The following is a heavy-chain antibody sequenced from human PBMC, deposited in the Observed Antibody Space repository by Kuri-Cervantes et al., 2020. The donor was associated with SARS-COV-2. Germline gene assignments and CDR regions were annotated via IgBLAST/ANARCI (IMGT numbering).Heavy chain of an antibody. D-gene: IGHD3-3*01. CDR2: ISSSGSTI. V-gene: IGHV3-48*03. CDR3: AREPRIDYDFWSGYYIP. J-gene: IGHJ6*02. CDR1: GFTFSSYE. Sequence: GESLKISCAASGFTFSSYEMNWVRQAPGKGLEWVSYISSSGSTIYYADSVKGRFTISRDNSKNTLYLQMNSLRAEDTAVYYCAREPRIDYDFWSGYYIPWGQGTTVTVSS.